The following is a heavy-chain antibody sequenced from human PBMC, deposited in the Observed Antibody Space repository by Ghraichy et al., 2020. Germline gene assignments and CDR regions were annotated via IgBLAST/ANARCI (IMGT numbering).Heavy chain of an antibody. CDR3: ARRGSSWDYFDY. J-gene: IGHJ4*02. CDR1: GGSISSYY. Sequence: SETLSLTCTVSGGSISSYYWSWIRQPPGKGLEWIGYIYTSGSPNYNPSLKSRVTILEDTSKNQFSLKLNSVTAADTAVYYCARRGSSWDYFDYWGQGNLVTVSS. V-gene: IGHV4-4*09. D-gene: IGHD6-13*01. CDR2: IYTSGSP.